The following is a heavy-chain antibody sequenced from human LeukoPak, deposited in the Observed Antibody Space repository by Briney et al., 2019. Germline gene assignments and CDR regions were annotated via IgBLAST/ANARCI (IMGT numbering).Heavy chain of an antibody. CDR3: ARGGGITMVRGVSDAFDI. CDR1: GFTFSDYY. CDR2: ISSSSSYT. Sequence: PGGSLTLSCSASGFTFSDYYMSWIRQAPGKGLEWVSYISSSSSYTNYADSVKGRFTISRDNAKNPLYLQMNSLRAEDTVVYYCARGGGITMVRGVSDAFDIWGQGTMVTVSS. J-gene: IGHJ3*02. V-gene: IGHV3-11*06. D-gene: IGHD3-10*01.